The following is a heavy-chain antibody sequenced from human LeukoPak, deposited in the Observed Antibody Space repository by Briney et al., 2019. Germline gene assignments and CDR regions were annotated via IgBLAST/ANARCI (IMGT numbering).Heavy chain of an antibody. V-gene: IGHV3-74*01. CDR1: GFTFSSNW. Sequence: TGGSLRLSCAASGFTFSSNWMHWVRQAPGKGLVWVSRINSDGRSTNYADSVRGRFTISRDNAKNTLYLQMNSLRAEDTAVYYCANYGSGYFYYWGQGTLVTVSS. CDR3: ANYGSGYFYY. CDR2: INSDGRST. D-gene: IGHD3-3*01. J-gene: IGHJ4*02.